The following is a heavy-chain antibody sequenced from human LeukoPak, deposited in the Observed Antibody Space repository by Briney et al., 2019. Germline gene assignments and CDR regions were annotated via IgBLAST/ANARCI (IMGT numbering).Heavy chain of an antibody. CDR3: ARRGGSTATGYYFDY. D-gene: IGHD3-10*01. Sequence: GGSLRLSRAASGFTFSDYYLSWIRQAPGKGLEWVSYISSSTSYTNYADSVKGRFTISRDNAKNSLFLHMNSLRAEDTAMYYCARRGGSTATGYYFDYWGQGTLVTVSS. V-gene: IGHV3-11*06. CDR1: GFTFSDYY. J-gene: IGHJ4*02. CDR2: ISSSTSYT.